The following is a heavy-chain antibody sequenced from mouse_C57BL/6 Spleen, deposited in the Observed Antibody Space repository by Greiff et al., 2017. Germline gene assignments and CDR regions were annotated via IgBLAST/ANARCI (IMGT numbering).Heavy chain of an antibody. J-gene: IGHJ2*01. CDR1: GYTFTSYG. CDR3: ARGEGLRPYYFDD. Sequence: QVQLQQSGAELARPGASVKLSCKASGYTFTSYGISWVKQRTGQGLEWIGEIYPRSGNTYYNEKFKGKATLTADKSSSTAYMELRSLTSEDSAVYFCARGEGLRPYYFDDWGQGTTRTVSS. V-gene: IGHV1-81*01. CDR2: IYPRSGNT. D-gene: IGHD2-4*01.